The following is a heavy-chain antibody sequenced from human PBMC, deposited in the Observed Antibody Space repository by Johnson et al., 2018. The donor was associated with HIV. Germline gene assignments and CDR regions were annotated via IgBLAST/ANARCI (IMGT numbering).Heavy chain of an antibody. CDR3: AETPGIAAAGTGYAFDI. Sequence: QVQLVESGGGVVQPGRSLRLSCAASGFTFSSYAMHWVRQAPGKGLEWVAVISYDGSNKYYADSVKGRFTISRDNSKNTLYLQMNSLGAEDTAVYYCAETPGIAAAGTGYAFDIWSQGTMVTVSS. V-gene: IGHV3-30*04. CDR1: GFTFSSYA. D-gene: IGHD6-13*01. J-gene: IGHJ3*02. CDR2: ISYDGSNK.